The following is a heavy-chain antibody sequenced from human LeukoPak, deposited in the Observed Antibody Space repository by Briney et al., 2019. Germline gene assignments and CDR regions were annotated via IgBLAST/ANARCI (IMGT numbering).Heavy chain of an antibody. Sequence: ASGKVSCKASGYTFTNYGISWVGQAPGQGLEWMGWISPYNGNTNYAQKLQGRVSMTTDTSTSTAYMEVRSLTSDDTAVYYCARDADRSGYFTAYWGQGTPVTVSS. D-gene: IGHD3-22*01. CDR3: ARDADRSGYFTAY. CDR2: ISPYNGNT. J-gene: IGHJ4*02. V-gene: IGHV1-18*01. CDR1: GYTFTNYG.